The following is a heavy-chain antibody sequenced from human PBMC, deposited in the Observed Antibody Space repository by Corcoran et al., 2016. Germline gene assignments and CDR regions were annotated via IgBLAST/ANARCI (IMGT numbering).Heavy chain of an antibody. J-gene: IGHJ4*02. CDR2: IKSKTDGGTT. CDR1: GFSFSNAW. CDR3: TTFGTVTTGFVYY. Sequence: EVQLVESGGGLVKPGGSIRLSCAASGFSFSNAWMNWVRQAPGKGLEWVGRIKSKTDGGTTDYAAPVKGRFTISRGDSKNTLYLQMNSLKTEDTAVYYCTTFGTVTTGFVYYWCQGTLVTVSS. V-gene: IGHV3-15*07. D-gene: IGHD4-17*01.